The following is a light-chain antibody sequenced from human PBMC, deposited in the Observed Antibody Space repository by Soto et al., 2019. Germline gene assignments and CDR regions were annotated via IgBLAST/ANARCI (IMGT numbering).Light chain of an antibody. Sequence: EIVLTQSPGTLSLSPGERATLSCRASQSVRKNCLAWYQQKPGQAPRLLIYDVSIRASGSPERFSGSGSGTDFTLNIGRLETEDFAVYYCQQYGNSPQTFGQGTKV. V-gene: IGKV3-20*01. J-gene: IGKJ1*01. CDR2: DVS. CDR1: QSVRKNC. CDR3: QQYGNSPQT.